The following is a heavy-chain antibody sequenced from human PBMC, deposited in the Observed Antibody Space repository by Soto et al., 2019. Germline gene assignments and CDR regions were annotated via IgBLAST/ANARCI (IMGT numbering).Heavy chain of an antibody. CDR1: GFSLSSSELG. D-gene: IGHD6-13*01. V-gene: IGHV2-5*02. CDR2: LHWDDDK. J-gene: IGHJ4*02. Sequence: QITFKESGPPLVKPTQTRTLTCTFSGFSLSSSELGVGWIRLPPGKDLEWLALLHWDDDKRYNPALKSRLTITQDTSKNQVVLTLTNMDPVDTATYYCVHRAGMGGNSWLPGHWGQGTLVTVSS. CDR3: VHRAGMGGNSWLPGH.